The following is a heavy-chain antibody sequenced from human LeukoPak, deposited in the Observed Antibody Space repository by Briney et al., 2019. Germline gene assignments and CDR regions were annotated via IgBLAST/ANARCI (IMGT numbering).Heavy chain of an antibody. CDR3: ARKSSAVAGPFDY. D-gene: IGHD6-19*01. J-gene: IGHJ4*02. CDR2: ISSTSSNI. V-gene: IGHV3-21*01. Sequence: GGSLILSCAASGFTFSSYAMNWVRQAPGKGLEWVSSISSTSSNIYYADSVKGRFTISRDNAKNSLYLQMNSLRAEDTAVYYCARKSSAVAGPFDYWGQGTLVTASS. CDR1: GFTFSSYA.